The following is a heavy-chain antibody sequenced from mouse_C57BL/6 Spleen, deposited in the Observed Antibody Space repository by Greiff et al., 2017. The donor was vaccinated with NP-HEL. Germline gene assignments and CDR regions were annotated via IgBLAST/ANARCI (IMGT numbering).Heavy chain of an antibody. J-gene: IGHJ4*01. CDR2: IRNKANGYTT. Sequence: EVQLQESGGGLVQPGGSLSLSCAASGFTFTDYYMSWVRQPPGKALEWLGFIRNKANGYTTEYSASVKGRFTISRDNSQSILYLQMNALRAEDSATYYCARGITTDYAMDYWGQGTSVTVSS. CDR3: ARGITTDYAMDY. V-gene: IGHV7-3*01. CDR1: GFTFTDYY. D-gene: IGHD2-4*01.